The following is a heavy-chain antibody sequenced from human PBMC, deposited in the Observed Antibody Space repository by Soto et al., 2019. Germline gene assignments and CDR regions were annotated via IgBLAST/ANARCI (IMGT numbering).Heavy chain of an antibody. CDR3: ARGYGVVVVAANYYYYGMDV. Sequence: QVQLQESGPGLVKPSGTLSLTCAVSGGSISSSNWWSWVRQPPGKGLEWIGEIYHSGSTNYNPSLKSRVTISVDKSKNQFALKLSSVTAADTAVYYCARGYGVVVVAANYYYYGMDVWGQGTTVTVSS. CDR1: GGSISSSNW. CDR2: IYHSGST. V-gene: IGHV4-4*02. D-gene: IGHD2-15*01. J-gene: IGHJ6*02.